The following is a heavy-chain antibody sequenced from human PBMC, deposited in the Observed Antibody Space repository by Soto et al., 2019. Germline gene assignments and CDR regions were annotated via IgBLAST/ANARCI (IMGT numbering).Heavy chain of an antibody. Sequence: QVQLQESGPGLVKPSETLSLTCTVSGGSISSYYWSRIRQPPGKGLEWIGYIYYSGSTNYNPSLKSRVTISVDTSKNQFSLKLSSVTAADTAVYYCARAAGYCSGGSCHDAFDIWGQGTMVTVSS. CDR3: ARAAGYCSGGSCHDAFDI. D-gene: IGHD2-15*01. CDR1: GGSISSYY. J-gene: IGHJ3*02. CDR2: IYYSGST. V-gene: IGHV4-59*01.